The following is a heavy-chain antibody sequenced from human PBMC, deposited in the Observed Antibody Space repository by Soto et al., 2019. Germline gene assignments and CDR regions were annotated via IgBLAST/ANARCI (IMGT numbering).Heavy chain of an antibody. CDR1: GFTFSSYS. J-gene: IGHJ4*02. CDR3: ARDSAARVLVGYN. V-gene: IGHV3-21*01. Sequence: EVQLVESGGGLVKPGGSLRLSCAASGFTFSSYSMNWVRQAPGKGLEWVSSISSSSSYIYYADSVKGRFTISRDNAKNSLYLQMNSLRAEDTAVYYCARDSAARVLVGYNWGQGTLVTVSS. D-gene: IGHD6-6*01. CDR2: ISSSSSYI.